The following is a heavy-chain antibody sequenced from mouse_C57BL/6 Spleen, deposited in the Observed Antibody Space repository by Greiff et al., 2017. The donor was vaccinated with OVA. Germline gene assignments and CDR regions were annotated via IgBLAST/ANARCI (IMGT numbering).Heavy chain of an antibody. Sequence: EVKLVESGGGLVKPGGSLKLSCAASGFTFSSYAMSWVRQTPEKRLEWVATISDGGSYTYYPDNVKGRFTISRDNAKNNLYLQMSHLKSEDTAMYYCARDGGITTVVAPYFDVWGTGTTVTVSS. CDR1: GFTFSSYA. D-gene: IGHD1-1*01. CDR2: ISDGGSYT. CDR3: ARDGGITTVVAPYFDV. J-gene: IGHJ1*03. V-gene: IGHV5-4*01.